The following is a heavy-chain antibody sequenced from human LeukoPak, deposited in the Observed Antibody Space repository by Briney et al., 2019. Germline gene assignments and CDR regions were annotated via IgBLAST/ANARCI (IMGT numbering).Heavy chain of an antibody. CDR1: GGSISGYY. V-gene: IGHV4-59*01. CDR2: MYYSGST. Sequence: KASETLSLTCSVSGGSISGYYWSWIRQPPGKGLEWIGDMYYSGSTNYNPSLKSRVTISVDTSKKQISLRLSSVTAADTAVYFCARGNWYFDLWGRGTQVTVSS. J-gene: IGHJ2*01. CDR3: ARGNWYFDL.